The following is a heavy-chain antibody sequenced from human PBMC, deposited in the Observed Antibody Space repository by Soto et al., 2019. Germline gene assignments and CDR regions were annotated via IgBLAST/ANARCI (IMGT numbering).Heavy chain of an antibody. D-gene: IGHD3-9*01. J-gene: IGHJ6*02. CDR2: IKSKTDGRTT. CDR1: GLTFSNAW. Sequence: GGSMRLSCAASGLTFSNAWMKWVRQAQGTGLEWVGRIKSKTDGRTTDYAAPVKGRFTISRDDSKNTLYLQMNSLKTEDSALYYCTTGTPALRYFDWLVATDYYYYYGMDVWGQGTTVTVSS. CDR3: TTGTPALRYFDWLVATDYYYYYGMDV. V-gene: IGHV3-15*07.